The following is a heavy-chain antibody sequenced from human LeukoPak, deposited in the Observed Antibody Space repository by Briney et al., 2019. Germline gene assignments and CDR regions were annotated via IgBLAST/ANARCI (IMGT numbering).Heavy chain of an antibody. J-gene: IGHJ4*02. CDR2: ISGSGGST. CDR3: AKVFGGYGGFDY. D-gene: IGHD5-12*01. V-gene: IGHV3-23*01. CDR1: GFTFSSYA. Sequence: SGGSLRLSCAASGFTFSSYAMSWVRQAPGKGLEWVSAISGSGGSTYYADSVKGRFTISRDNSKNTLYLQMNSLRAEDTAVYYCAKVFGGYGGFDYWGQGTLVTVSS.